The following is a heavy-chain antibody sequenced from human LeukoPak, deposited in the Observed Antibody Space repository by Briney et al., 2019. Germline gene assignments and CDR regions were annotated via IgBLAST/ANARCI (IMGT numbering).Heavy chain of an antibody. V-gene: IGHV3-30*02. CDR1: GFTFSSYG. Sequence: GGSLRLSCAASGFTFSSYGMHWVRQAPGKGLEWMAFIRYDGSNKYYADSVKGRFTISRDNSKNTLYLQMNSLRAGDTAVYYCAKDAGSSSTDAFDIWGQGTMVTVSS. CDR3: AKDAGSSSTDAFDI. D-gene: IGHD6-6*01. J-gene: IGHJ3*02. CDR2: IRYDGSNK.